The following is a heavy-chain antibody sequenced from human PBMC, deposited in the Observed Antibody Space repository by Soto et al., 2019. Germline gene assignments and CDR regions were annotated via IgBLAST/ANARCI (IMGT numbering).Heavy chain of an antibody. CDR3: ARDGSTLIASGGFDY. V-gene: IGHV1-69*13. CDR2: IIPIFGTA. D-gene: IGHD2-21*01. CDR1: GYTFTSYG. J-gene: IGHJ4*02. Sequence: SVKVSCKASGYTFTSYGISWVRQAPGQGLEWMGGIIPIFGTANYAQKFQGRVTITADESTSTAYMELSSLRSEDTAVYYCARDGSTLIASGGFDYCGQGTLVTVSS.